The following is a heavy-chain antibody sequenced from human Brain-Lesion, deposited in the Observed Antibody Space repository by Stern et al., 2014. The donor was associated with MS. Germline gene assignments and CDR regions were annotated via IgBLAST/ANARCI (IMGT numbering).Heavy chain of an antibody. CDR2: MNPYSGNT. J-gene: IGHJ4*02. Sequence: QMQLVESGAEVKKPGASVKVSCKASGYTFSSYGITWVRQASGHGLEWVGWMNPYSGNTGYAQKFKGRVSMTSDPSISTVYMELTSLTSDDTAVYFCARAVRNQLLSEYWGQGTLVTVSS. D-gene: IGHD2-2*01. CDR3: ARAVRNQLLSEY. V-gene: IGHV1-8*01. CDR1: GYTFSSYG.